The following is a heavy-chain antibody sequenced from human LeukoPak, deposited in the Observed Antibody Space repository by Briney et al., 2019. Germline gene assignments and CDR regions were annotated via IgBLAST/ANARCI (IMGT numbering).Heavy chain of an antibody. D-gene: IGHD6-13*01. J-gene: IGHJ5*02. Sequence: PGGSLRLSCAASGFTFSSYWMSWVRQAPGKGLEWVANIKQDGSEKYYVDSVKGRFTISRDNAKNPLYLQMNSLRAEDTAVYYCARESWSHLGNWFDPWGQGTLVTVSS. CDR3: ARESWSHLGNWFDP. CDR2: IKQDGSEK. V-gene: IGHV3-7*01. CDR1: GFTFSSYW.